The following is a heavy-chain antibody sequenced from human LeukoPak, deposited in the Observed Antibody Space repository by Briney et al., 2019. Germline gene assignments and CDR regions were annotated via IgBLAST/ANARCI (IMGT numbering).Heavy chain of an antibody. CDR2: IYYSGST. CDR3: ARQYYDFWGGYYTVGVPYYYYGMDV. J-gene: IGHJ6*02. V-gene: IGHV4-39*01. Sequence: SETLSLTCTVSGGSISSSSYYWGWIRQPPGKGLEWIGSIYYSGSTYYNPSLKSRVTISVDTSKNQFSLKLSSVTAADTAVYYCARQYYDFWGGYYTVGVPYYYYGMDVWGQGTTVTVSS. CDR1: GGSISSSSYY. D-gene: IGHD3-3*01.